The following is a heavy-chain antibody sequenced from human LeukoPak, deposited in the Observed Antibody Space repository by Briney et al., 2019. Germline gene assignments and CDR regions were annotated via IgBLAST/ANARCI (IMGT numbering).Heavy chain of an antibody. J-gene: IGHJ4*02. CDR2: TSGSGGST. V-gene: IGHV3-23*01. CDR1: GFTFSSYA. Sequence: QPGGSLRLSCAASGFTFSSYAMSWVRQAPGKGLEWVSATSGSGGSTYYADSVKGRFTISRDNSKHTLYLQMNSLRAEDTAVYYCAKDLCSGGSCYFDYWGQGTLVTVSS. D-gene: IGHD2-15*01. CDR3: AKDLCSGGSCYFDY.